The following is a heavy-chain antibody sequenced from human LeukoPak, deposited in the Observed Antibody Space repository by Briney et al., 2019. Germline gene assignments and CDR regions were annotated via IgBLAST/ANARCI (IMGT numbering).Heavy chain of an antibody. V-gene: IGHV4-39*01. CDR1: GGSISSRPYY. CDR3: ARLVVSSWYHEVLLGRDY. Sequence: TSETLSFTCTVSGGSISSRPYYWGWIRQPPGKGLEWLGSFDYSGSTYYKPSLKSRVTISVDTSKNQFSLKLSSVTAADKAVYYCARLVVSSWYHEVLLGRDYWGQGTLVTVSS. D-gene: IGHD6-13*01. CDR2: FDYSGST. J-gene: IGHJ4*02.